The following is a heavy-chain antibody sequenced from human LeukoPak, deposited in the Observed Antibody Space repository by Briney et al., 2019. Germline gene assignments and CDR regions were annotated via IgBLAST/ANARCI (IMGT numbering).Heavy chain of an antibody. CDR2: IYYSGST. Sequence: PSETLSLTCTVSGGSISSYYWSWIRQPPGKGLDWIGYIYYSGSTNCNPSLKSRVTISVDTSKNQFSLKLSSVTAADTAVYYCARQGYYGSGSLWGQGTLVTVSS. J-gene: IGHJ4*02. D-gene: IGHD3-10*01. CDR3: ARQGYYGSGSL. CDR1: GGSISSYY. V-gene: IGHV4-59*08.